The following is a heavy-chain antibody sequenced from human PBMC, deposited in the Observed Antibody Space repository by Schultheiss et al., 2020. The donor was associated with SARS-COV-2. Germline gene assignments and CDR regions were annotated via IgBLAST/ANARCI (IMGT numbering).Heavy chain of an antibody. D-gene: IGHD3-10*01. Sequence: GGSLRLSCAASGFTFSDYYMSWIRQAPGKGLEWVSYISSSGSTIYYADSVKGRFTISRDNSKNTLYLQMNSLRAEDTAVYYCARGLREKYYYGSGSYYNNGWFDPWGQGTLVTVSS. CDR1: GFTFSDYY. J-gene: IGHJ5*02. V-gene: IGHV3-11*04. CDR3: ARGLREKYYYGSGSYYNNGWFDP. CDR2: ISSSGSTI.